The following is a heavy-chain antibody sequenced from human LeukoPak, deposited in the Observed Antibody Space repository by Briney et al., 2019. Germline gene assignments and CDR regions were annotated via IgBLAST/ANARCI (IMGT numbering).Heavy chain of an antibody. D-gene: IGHD3-22*01. V-gene: IGHV1-8*01. CDR3: ARGSTYYYDSSGYNDAFDI. CDR1: GYTLTSYD. J-gene: IGHJ3*02. CDR2: MNPNSGRT. Sequence: GASVKVSCKASGYTLTSYDINWVRQATGQGLEWMGWMNPNSGRTGYAQNFQGRITITRNTSISTAYMELSSLRSEDTAVYYCARGSTYYYDSSGYNDAFDIWGQGTMVTVSS.